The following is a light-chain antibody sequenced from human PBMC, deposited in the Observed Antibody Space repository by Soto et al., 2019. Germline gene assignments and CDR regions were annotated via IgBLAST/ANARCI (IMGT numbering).Light chain of an antibody. CDR2: AAS. CDR1: QGISRY. Sequence: AIRMTQSPSSLSASTGDRVTITCRASQGISRYLAWYQQKPGKAPKLLIYAASTLQSGVPSRFSGSGSGTDFTLTISCLQSEYFATYYCQQYYSYPRTFGQGTKVEIK. J-gene: IGKJ1*01. V-gene: IGKV1-8*01. CDR3: QQYYSYPRT.